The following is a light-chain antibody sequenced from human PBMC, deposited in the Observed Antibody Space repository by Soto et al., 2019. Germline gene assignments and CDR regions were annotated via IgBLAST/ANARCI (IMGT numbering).Light chain of an antibody. Sequence: DIQMTQSPSSVSASVGDRVTITCRASQAINSWLAWYQQKPGEAPKLLIYAASSLQSGVPSRFSGSGSGTDFTLTSNNLQPEDFATYYCQQANTFPPTFGGGTKVEI. CDR1: QAINSW. J-gene: IGKJ4*01. CDR3: QQANTFPPT. V-gene: IGKV1D-12*01. CDR2: AAS.